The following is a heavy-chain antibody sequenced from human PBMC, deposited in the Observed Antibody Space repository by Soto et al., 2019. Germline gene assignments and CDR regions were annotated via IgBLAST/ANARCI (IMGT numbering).Heavy chain of an antibody. J-gene: IGHJ6*02. Sequence: RSPRLSCAVSVYTFSTYSINWVRQAPGKGLEWVSSISSRSDIYYADSVKGRFTISRDNAKNSVSLQMNSLRAEDKAVYYCAREYIACPIASGVDVWAQVTTATVS. D-gene: IGHD3-16*02. CDR2: ISSRSDI. V-gene: IGHV3-21*01. CDR3: AREYIACPIASGVDV. CDR1: VYTFSTYS.